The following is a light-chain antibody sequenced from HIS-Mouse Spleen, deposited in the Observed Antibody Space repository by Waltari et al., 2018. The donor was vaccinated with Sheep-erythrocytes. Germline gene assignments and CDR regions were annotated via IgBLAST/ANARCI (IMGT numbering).Light chain of an antibody. CDR2: AAS. J-gene: IGKJ4*01. CDR3: QQSYSTPPLT. Sequence: DIQMTQSPSSLSASVGDRVTITCRASQSISSYLTWYQQKPGNAPKLLIYAASSLQSGVPSRFSGSGSATDFTLTISSLPPEDFATYYCQQSYSTPPLTFGGGTKVEIK. CDR1: QSISSY. V-gene: IGKV1-39*01.